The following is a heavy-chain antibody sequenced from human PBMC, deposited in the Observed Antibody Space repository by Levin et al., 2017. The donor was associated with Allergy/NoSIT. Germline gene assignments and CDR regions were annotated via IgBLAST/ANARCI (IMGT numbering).Heavy chain of an antibody. J-gene: IGHJ6*03. D-gene: IGHD2-2*01. Sequence: ASVKVSCKASGYTFKNYGISWVRQAPGQGLEWMGWISTHNGNTNYAQSFQGRVTMTTETSTSKADMELRSLISDDTAVYYCARFVVTPVSYFYMDVWGKGTTVTVSS. V-gene: IGHV1-18*01. CDR1: GYTFKNYG. CDR3: ARFVVTPVSYFYMDV. CDR2: ISTHNGNT.